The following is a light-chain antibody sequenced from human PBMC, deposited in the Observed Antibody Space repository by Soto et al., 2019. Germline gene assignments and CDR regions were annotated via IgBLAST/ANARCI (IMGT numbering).Light chain of an antibody. Sequence: DIQMTQSPSSLSASVGERVTITCRASQNIKSFLNWYQQKPGKAPKLLIYATSSVQSGVPARFSGGRSGTDFSLSIRSLQPEDFATYYCQQTYVAPVTFGGGTKVEI. V-gene: IGKV1-39*01. CDR1: QNIKSF. J-gene: IGKJ4*01. CDR3: QQTYVAPVT. CDR2: ATS.